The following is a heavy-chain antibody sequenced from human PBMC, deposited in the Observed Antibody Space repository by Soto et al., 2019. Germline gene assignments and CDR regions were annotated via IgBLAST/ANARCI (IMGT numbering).Heavy chain of an antibody. CDR3: ARHVPAAGYYYGMDV. V-gene: IGHV1-69*12. CDR2: IIPIFGTA. Sequence: QVQLVQSGAEVKKPGSSVKVSCKASGGTFSGYAISWVRQAPGQGLEWMGGIIPIFGTANYAQKFQGRVTIPADDSTSTAYMVLSRLRSEDTAVYYCARHVPAAGYYYGMDVWGQGTTVTVSS. D-gene: IGHD2-2*01. J-gene: IGHJ6*02. CDR1: GGTFSGYA.